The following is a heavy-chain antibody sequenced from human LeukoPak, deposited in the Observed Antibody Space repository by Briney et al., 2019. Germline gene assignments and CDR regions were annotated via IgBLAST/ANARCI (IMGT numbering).Heavy chain of an antibody. Sequence: PGGSLRLSCAASGFTFSSYATSWVRQAPGKGLECVSVISGSGRTTDYADSVKGRFTISRDNSKDTLYLQLNSLRAEDTALYYCAKWAARGNGLPRSHLDDWGQGTLVTVSS. CDR2: ISGSGRTT. V-gene: IGHV3-23*01. D-gene: IGHD4-23*01. J-gene: IGHJ4*02. CDR1: GFTFSSYA. CDR3: AKWAARGNGLPRSHLDD.